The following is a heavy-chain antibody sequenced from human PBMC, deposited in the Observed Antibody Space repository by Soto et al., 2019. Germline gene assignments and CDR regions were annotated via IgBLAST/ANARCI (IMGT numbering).Heavy chain of an antibody. J-gene: IGHJ4*02. Sequence: EVQLMESGAGLVNPGGSLRLSCVASGFPFSYSWMSWVRQATGKGLEWVARIKRETDGGTTDYAAPVEGRFTISRYDSKNTLDLQMNSLKTEDTAVYYCVIYDYIWGTYRVRWAYLGQGALGTFSA. CDR3: VIYDYIWGTYRVRWAY. CDR2: IKRETDGGTT. CDR1: GFPFSYSW. D-gene: IGHD3-16*02. V-gene: IGHV3-15*01.